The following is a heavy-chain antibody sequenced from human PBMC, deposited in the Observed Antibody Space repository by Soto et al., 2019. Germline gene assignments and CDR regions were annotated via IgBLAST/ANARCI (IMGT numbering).Heavy chain of an antibody. Sequence: QVQLVESGGGVVQPGRSLRLSCAASGFTFSSYAMHWVRQAPGKGLEWVAVISYDGSNKYYADSVKGRFTISRDNSKNTLYLQMTRLRAEDTAVYYCARGDDYGDRKADWGQGTLVTVSS. CDR3: ARGDDYGDRKAD. D-gene: IGHD4-17*01. CDR1: GFTFSSYA. CDR2: ISYDGSNK. V-gene: IGHV3-30-3*01. J-gene: IGHJ4*02.